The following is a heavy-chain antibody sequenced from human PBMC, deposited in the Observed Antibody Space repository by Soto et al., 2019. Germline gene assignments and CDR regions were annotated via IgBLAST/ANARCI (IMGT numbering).Heavy chain of an antibody. CDR3: ARERFLEGTYKWNYANPYYYYMDV. J-gene: IGHJ6*03. Sequence: SETLSLTCTVSGGSISSYYWSWIRQPPGKGLEWIGYIYYSGSTNYNPSLKSRVTISVDTSKNQFSLKLSSVTAADTAVYYCARERFLEGTYKWNYANPYYYYMDVWAKGTTVSVSS. D-gene: IGHD1-7*01. CDR2: IYYSGST. V-gene: IGHV4-59*01. CDR1: GGSISSYY.